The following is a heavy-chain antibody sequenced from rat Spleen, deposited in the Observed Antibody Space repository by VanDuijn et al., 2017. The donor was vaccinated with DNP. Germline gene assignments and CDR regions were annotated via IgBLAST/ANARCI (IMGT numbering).Heavy chain of an antibody. D-gene: IGHD1-11*01. V-gene: IGHV5-7*01. J-gene: IGHJ3*01. CDR2: ISYDGTNT. Sequence: EVQLVESGGGLVQPGRSLKLSCTASGFTFSDYAMAWVRQAPKKGLEWVASISYDGTNTYYRDSMRGRFTISRDNGKNTLYLQMDSLRSEDTATYYCATGVYGGYEDWFAYWGQGTLVTVSS. CDR1: GFTFSDYA. CDR3: ATGVYGGYEDWFAY.